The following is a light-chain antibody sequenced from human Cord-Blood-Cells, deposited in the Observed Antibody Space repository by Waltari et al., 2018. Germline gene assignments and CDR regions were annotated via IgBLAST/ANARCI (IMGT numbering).Light chain of an antibody. V-gene: IGKV1-39*01. CDR3: QQSYSTLRT. J-gene: IGKJ1*01. CDR1: QSISSY. CDR2: AAS. Sequence: DIQMTQSPSSLSESVGDRVTIPCRASQSISSYLNWYQQKPGKAPKLLIYAASSLQSGVPSRFSGSGSGTDFTLTISSLQPEDFATYYCQQSYSTLRTFGQGTKVEIK.